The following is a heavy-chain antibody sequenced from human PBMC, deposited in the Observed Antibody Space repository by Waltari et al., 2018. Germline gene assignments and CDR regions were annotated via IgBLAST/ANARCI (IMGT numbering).Heavy chain of an antibody. CDR3: ARGALYCSGGGCYPDY. D-gene: IGHD2-15*01. CDR2: ISSSSTSI. Sequence: EVQLVESGGGLVRPGGSRRLSCAASGSTFMPCSIEWVRQAPGTGLAWVSSISSSSTSIYYADSVGGRFTISRDNAKNSLYLQMNSLRAEDTAVYYCARGALYCSGGGCYPDYWGQGTLVTVSS. CDR1: GSTFMPCS. V-gene: IGHV3-21*01. J-gene: IGHJ4*02.